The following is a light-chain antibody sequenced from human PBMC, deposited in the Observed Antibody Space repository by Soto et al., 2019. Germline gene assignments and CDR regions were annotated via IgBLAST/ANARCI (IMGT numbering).Light chain of an antibody. CDR3: SSYTSSSTLV. CDR1: SSDVGGYNY. V-gene: IGLV2-14*03. J-gene: IGLJ2*01. CDR2: DVS. Sequence: QSALTQPASVSGSPGQSITISCTGTSSDVGGYNYVSWYQQHPGKAPKLIIYDVSNRPSGVSNRFSGSMSGNTASLTISGLQAEDEADYYCSSYTSSSTLVFGGGTKLTVL.